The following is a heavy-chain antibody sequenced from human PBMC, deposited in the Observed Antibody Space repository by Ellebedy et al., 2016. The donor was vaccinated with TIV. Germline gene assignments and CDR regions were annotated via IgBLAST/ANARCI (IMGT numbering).Heavy chain of an antibody. Sequence: GGSLRLXXEASGFTFSSYAMSSLRQAPGKGLGWVSVFGGRSTTTYYADSVKGRFTISRDNSKNTLFLQMNSLRGDDTARYYCAKISPTHRGAFDIWGQGTMVTVSS. CDR3: AKISPTHRGAFDI. V-gene: IGHV3-23*01. CDR2: FGGRSTTT. J-gene: IGHJ3*02. D-gene: IGHD3-3*02. CDR1: GFTFSSYA.